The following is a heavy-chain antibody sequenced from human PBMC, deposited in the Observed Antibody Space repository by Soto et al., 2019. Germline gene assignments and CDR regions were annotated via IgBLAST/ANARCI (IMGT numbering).Heavy chain of an antibody. CDR2: ISGSGGST. D-gene: IGHD1-26*01. V-gene: IGHV3-23*01. Sequence: GSLRLSCAASGFTFSSYAMSWVRQAPGKGLEWVSAISGSGGSTYYADSVKGRFTISRDNSKNTLYLQMNSLRAKDTAVYYCAKDRESYYYYGMDVWGQGTTVTVSS. J-gene: IGHJ6*02. CDR3: AKDRESYYYYGMDV. CDR1: GFTFSSYA.